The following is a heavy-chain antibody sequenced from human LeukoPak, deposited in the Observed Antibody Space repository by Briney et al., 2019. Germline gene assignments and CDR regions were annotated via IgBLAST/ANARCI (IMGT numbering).Heavy chain of an antibody. CDR2: IYYSGST. Sequence: SETLSLTCTVSGGSISSYYWGWIRQPPGKGLEWIGSIYYSGSTYYNPSLKSRVTISVDTSKNQFSLKLSSVTAADTAVYYCARIGSGSYLDYWGQGTLVTVSS. CDR1: GGSISSYY. D-gene: IGHD1-26*01. V-gene: IGHV4-39*07. J-gene: IGHJ4*02. CDR3: ARIGSGSYLDY.